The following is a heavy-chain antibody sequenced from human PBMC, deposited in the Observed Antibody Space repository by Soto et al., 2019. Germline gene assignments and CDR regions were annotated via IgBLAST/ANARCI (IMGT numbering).Heavy chain of an antibody. CDR1: GDSITTRS. J-gene: IGHJ4*02. V-gene: IGHV4-59*12. Sequence: QVQLQESGPGLVKSSETLSLTCAVSGDSITTRSWSWIRQSPGKGLEWIGSIHYSEVTNYNPSLKSRVTISVDASKQHFSLRLNSVTAADTAVYYCARALRPVHFDYWGQGSLVTVSS. CDR2: IHYSEVT. D-gene: IGHD3-10*01. CDR3: ARALRPVHFDY.